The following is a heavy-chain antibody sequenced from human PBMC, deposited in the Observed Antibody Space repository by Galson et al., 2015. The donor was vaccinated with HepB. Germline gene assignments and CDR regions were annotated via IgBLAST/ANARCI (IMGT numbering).Heavy chain of an antibody. D-gene: IGHD3-10*01. CDR2: ISSSSTI. V-gene: IGHV3-48*02. J-gene: IGHJ6*02. CDR1: GFTFSSYS. CDR3: ARDLRDYYGSGSSIFDSMDV. Sequence: SLRLSCAASGFTFSSYSMNWVRQAPGKGLEWVSYISSSSTIYYADSVKGRFTISRDNAKNSLYLQMNSLRDEDTAVYYCARDLRDYYGSGSSIFDSMDVWGQGTTVTVSS.